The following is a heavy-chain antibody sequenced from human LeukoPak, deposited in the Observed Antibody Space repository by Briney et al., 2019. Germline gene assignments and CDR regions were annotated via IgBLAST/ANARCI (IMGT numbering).Heavy chain of an antibody. CDR2: ISSGGSTI. Sequence: AGGSLRLSCAASGFTFSSYWMHWVRHAPGKGLEWVSYISSGGSTIYYGDSVRGRFTISRDNAKNSLYLQMNSLRAEDTAVYYCARDDTGTSYTYYGMDVWGQGTTVTVSS. J-gene: IGHJ6*02. V-gene: IGHV3-48*01. CDR3: ARDDTGTSYTYYGMDV. D-gene: IGHD1/OR15-1a*01. CDR1: GFTFSSYW.